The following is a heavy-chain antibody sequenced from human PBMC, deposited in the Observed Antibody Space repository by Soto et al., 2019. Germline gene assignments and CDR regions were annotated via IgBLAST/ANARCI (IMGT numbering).Heavy chain of an antibody. CDR3: TTVAYVEYVSDY. J-gene: IGHJ4*02. D-gene: IGHD4-17*01. CDR2: IRSQIDGGTT. CDR1: GFAFTNAW. V-gene: IGHV3-15*01. Sequence: EVELVESGGVLVEPGGSLRLSCAASGFAFTNAWMTWVRQAPGKALEWIGRIRSQIDGGTTDYAGPVKGRFTISRDDLKNTLYLQMKSLKLEDTAVYYCTTVAYVEYVSDYWGQGTLVTVSS.